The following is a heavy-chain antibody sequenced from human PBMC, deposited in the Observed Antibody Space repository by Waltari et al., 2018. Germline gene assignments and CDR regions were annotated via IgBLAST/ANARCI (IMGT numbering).Heavy chain of an antibody. D-gene: IGHD1-26*01. CDR3: ARAGGYIDY. CDR1: GFTFRSYA. Sequence: QVQLVESGGGVVQPGRSLGLSCAASGFTFRSYAMHWVRQAPGKGLEWVAVISYDGSNKYYADSVKGRFTISRDNSKNTLYLQMNSLRAEDTAVYYCARAGGYIDYWGQGTLVTVSS. CDR2: ISYDGSNK. J-gene: IGHJ4*02. V-gene: IGHV3-30-3*01.